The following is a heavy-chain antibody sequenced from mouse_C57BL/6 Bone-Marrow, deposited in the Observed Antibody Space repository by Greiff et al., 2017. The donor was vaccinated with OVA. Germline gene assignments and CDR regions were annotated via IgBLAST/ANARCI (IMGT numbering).Heavy chain of an antibody. J-gene: IGHJ2*01. Sequence: EVQLQQSGPVLVKPGASVKMSCKASGYTFTDYYMNWVKQSHGKSLEWIGVINPYNGGTSYNQKFKGKATLTVDKSSSTAYMELNSLTSEDSAVYYCARRRARSSPVDYWGQGTTLTVSS. CDR2: INPYNGGT. CDR1: GYTFTDYY. V-gene: IGHV1-19*01. D-gene: IGHD1-1*01. CDR3: ARRRARSSPVDY.